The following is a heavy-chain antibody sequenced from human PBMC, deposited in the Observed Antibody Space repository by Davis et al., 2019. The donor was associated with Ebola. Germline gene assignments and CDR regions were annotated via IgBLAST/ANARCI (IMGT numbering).Heavy chain of an antibody. Sequence: GESLKISCKGSGYLFTSYWIGWVRQMPGKGLEWMGIIYPGDSDTRYSPSFQGQVTISADKSISTAYLQWSSLKASDTAMYYCVRLSITMIVVDPFVDYWGQGTLVTVSS. CDR1: GYLFTSYW. D-gene: IGHD3-22*01. CDR2: IYPGDSDT. V-gene: IGHV5-51*01. J-gene: IGHJ4*02. CDR3: VRLSITMIVVDPFVDY.